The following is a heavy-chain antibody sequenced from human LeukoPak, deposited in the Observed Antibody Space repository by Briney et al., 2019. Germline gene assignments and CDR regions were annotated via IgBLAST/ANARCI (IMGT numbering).Heavy chain of an antibody. J-gene: IGHJ4*02. V-gene: IGHV4-59*01. D-gene: IGHD5-18*01. CDR1: GGSISSYY. Sequence: SETLSLTCTVSGGSISSYYWSWIRQPPGKGLEWIGYIYYSGSTNYNPSLKSRVTISVDTSKNQFSLKLSSVTAADTAVYYCARDRGRGYSYGYYFDYWGQGTPVTVSS. CDR3: ARDRGRGYSYGYYFDY. CDR2: IYYSGST.